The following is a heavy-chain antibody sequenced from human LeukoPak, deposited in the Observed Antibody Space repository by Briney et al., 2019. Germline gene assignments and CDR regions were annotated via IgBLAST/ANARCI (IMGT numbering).Heavy chain of an antibody. V-gene: IGHV1-8*01. D-gene: IGHD2-2*01. J-gene: IGHJ6*02. CDR2: MNPNSGNT. Sequence: ASVKVSCKASGSTFTSYDINWVRQATGQGLEWMGWMNPNSGNTGYAQKFQGRVTMTRNTSISTAYMELSSLRSEDTAVYYCARGTSPVYYYYGMDVWGQGTTVTVSS. CDR1: GSTFTSYD. CDR3: ARGTSPVYYYYGMDV.